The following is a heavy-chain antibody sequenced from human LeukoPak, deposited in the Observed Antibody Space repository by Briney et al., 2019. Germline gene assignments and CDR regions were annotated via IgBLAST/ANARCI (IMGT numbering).Heavy chain of an antibody. J-gene: IGHJ4*02. D-gene: IGHD2-21*01. V-gene: IGHV3-74*01. CDR1: GFSLSSYW. CDR3: ARSVALTASFDY. Sequence: PGGSLRLSCAASGFSLSSYWMHWVRQAPGKGLVWVSRIKSDGSSTYYADSVKGRFTISRDNSKNTLYLQMNSLRAEDTAVYYCARSVALTASFDYWGQGTLVTVSS. CDR2: IKSDGSST.